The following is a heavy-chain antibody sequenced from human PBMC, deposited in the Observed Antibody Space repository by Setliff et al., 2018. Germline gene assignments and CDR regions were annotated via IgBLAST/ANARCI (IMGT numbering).Heavy chain of an antibody. Sequence: PSETLSLTCAVSVYSISRDCHWGWIRQPPGKGLEWIGSIYYSGNTYYNASLKSRVTISVDTSKNQFSLKLSSVTAADTAVYYCARFVTGTIGFDPWGQGTLVTVSS. CDR2: IYYSGNT. J-gene: IGHJ5*02. CDR3: ARFVTGTIGFDP. V-gene: IGHV4-38-2*01. D-gene: IGHD1-7*01. CDR1: VYSISRDCH.